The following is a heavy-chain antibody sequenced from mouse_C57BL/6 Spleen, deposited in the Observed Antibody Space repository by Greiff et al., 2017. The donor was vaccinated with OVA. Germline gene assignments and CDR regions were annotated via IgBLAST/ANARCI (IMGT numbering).Heavy chain of an antibody. CDR1: GYTFTDYE. CDR3: TRRGRDWDAWFAY. J-gene: IGHJ3*01. D-gene: IGHD4-1*01. V-gene: IGHV1-15*01. CDR2: IDPETGGT. Sequence: LQESGAELVRPGASVTLSCKASGYTFTDYEMHWVKQTPVHGLEWIGAIDPETGGTAYNQKFKGKAILTADKSSSTAYMELRSLTSEDSAVYYCTRRGRDWDAWFAYWGQGTLVTVSA.